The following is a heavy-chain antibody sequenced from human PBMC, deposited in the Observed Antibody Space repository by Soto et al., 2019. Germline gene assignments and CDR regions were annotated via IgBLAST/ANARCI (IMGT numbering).Heavy chain of an antibody. V-gene: IGHV1-18*01. CDR2: ISPYNDHT. CDR1: GYTFTAYG. J-gene: IGHJ6*02. D-gene: IGHD6-19*01. CDR3: ARSGWNCLYYSHGLDV. Sequence: ASVKVSCKTSGYTFTAYGITWVRQAQGQGLELLGWISPYNDHTKYAEKFQGRVTMTTDISTGTASMELRSLKSDDTAVYYCARSGWNCLYYSHGLDVWGQGTTVTVSS.